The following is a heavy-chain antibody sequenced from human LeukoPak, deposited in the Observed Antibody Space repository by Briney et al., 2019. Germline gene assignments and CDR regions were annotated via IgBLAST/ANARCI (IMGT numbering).Heavy chain of an antibody. J-gene: IGHJ4*02. V-gene: IGHV1-69*02. D-gene: IGHD2-2*01. CDR1: GGTFSSYT. CDR3: AQTFRICSSTSCSKPLDY. CDR2: IIPILGIA. Sequence: SVKVSCKASGGTFSSYTISWVRQAPGQGLGWMGRIIPILGIANYAQKFQGRVTITADKSTSTAYMELSSLRSEDTAVYYCAQTFRICSSTSCSKPLDYWGQGTLVTVSS.